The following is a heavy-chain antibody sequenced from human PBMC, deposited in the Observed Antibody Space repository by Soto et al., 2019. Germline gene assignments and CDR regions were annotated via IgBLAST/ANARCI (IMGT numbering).Heavy chain of an antibody. J-gene: IGHJ6*02. Sequence: QVQLVESGGGVVQPGRSLRLSCAASGFTFSSYAMHWVRQAPGKGLEWVAVISYDGSNKYYADSVKGRFTISRDNSKNTLYLQMNSLRAEDTAVYYCARDYDSSGYYYYYGMDVWGQGTTVTVSS. CDR2: ISYDGSNK. CDR3: ARDYDSSGYYYYYGMDV. D-gene: IGHD3-22*01. V-gene: IGHV3-30-3*01. CDR1: GFTFSSYA.